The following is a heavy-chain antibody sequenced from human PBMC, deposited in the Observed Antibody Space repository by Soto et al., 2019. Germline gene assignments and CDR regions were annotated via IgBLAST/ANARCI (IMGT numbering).Heavy chain of an antibody. Sequence: ASVKVSCKASGYTFTSYDINWVRQATGQGLEWMGWMNPNSGNTGYAQKFQGRVTMTRNTSISTAYMELSSLRSEDTAVYYCARGFYYYDSSGYYLVRAFDIWGQGTMVTVSS. D-gene: IGHD3-22*01. CDR2: MNPNSGNT. J-gene: IGHJ3*02. V-gene: IGHV1-8*01. CDR3: ARGFYYYDSSGYYLVRAFDI. CDR1: GYTFTSYD.